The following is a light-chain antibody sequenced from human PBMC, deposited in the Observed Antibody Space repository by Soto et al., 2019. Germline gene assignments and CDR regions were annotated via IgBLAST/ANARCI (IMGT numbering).Light chain of an antibody. Sequence: GDIVTITCRASQGISSYLAWYQQKPGKAPKLLIYAASTLQSGVPSRFSGSGSGTDFTLTISCLQSEDFATYYCQQYYSYPLTFGGGPKV. CDR3: QQYYSYPLT. CDR2: AAS. J-gene: IGKJ4*01. CDR1: QGISSY. V-gene: IGKV1-8*01.